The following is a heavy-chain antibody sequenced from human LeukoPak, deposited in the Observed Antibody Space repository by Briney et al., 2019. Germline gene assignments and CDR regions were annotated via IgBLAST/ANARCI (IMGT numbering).Heavy chain of an antibody. CDR1: GFTVDDYA. V-gene: IGHV3-9*01. Sequence: GGSLRLSCAASGFTVDDYAMHWVRQGPGKGLEWVSGISWNSGNIGYADSVKGRFTISRDNTENSLYLQMNSLRAEDTALYYCAKGSGGYYDAFDLWGQGTMVTVSS. CDR2: ISWNSGNI. CDR3: AKGSGGYYDAFDL. D-gene: IGHD1-26*01. J-gene: IGHJ3*01.